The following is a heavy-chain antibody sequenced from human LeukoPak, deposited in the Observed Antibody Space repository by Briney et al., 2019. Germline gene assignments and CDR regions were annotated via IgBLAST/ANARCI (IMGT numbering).Heavy chain of an antibody. V-gene: IGHV3-48*04. Sequence: GGSLRLSCAASGFTFSSYSMNWVRQAPGEGPEWLSYIGGSGSLTDYADSVKGRFTISRDNAKNSLYLQMNSLRAEDTAVYYCARELDYYDSSALGGGFDYWGQGTLVTVSS. D-gene: IGHD3-22*01. J-gene: IGHJ4*02. CDR2: IGGSGSLT. CDR1: GFTFSSYS. CDR3: ARELDYYDSSALGGGFDY.